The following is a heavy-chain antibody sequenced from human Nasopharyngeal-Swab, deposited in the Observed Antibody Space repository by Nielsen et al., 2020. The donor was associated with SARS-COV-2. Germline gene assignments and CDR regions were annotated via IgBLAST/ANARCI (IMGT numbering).Heavy chain of an antibody. CDR1: GFTFSSYG. V-gene: IGHV3-33*01. D-gene: IGHD1-26*01. Sequence: GESLKISCAASGFTFSSYGMHWVRQAPGKGLEWVAVIWYDGSNKYYADSVKGRFTISRDNSKNTLYLQMNSLRAEDTAVYYCARKGTVGATTGLDYWGQGTLVTVSS. CDR3: ARKGTVGATTGLDY. J-gene: IGHJ4*02. CDR2: IWYDGSNK.